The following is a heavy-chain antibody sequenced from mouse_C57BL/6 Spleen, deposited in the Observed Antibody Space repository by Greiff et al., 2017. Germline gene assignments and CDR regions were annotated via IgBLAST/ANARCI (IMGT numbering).Heavy chain of an antibody. CDR1: GFTFSSYG. D-gene: IGHD1-1*02. Sequence: DVMLVESGGDLVKPGGSLKLSCAASGFTFSSYGMSWVRQTPDKRLEWVATISSGGSYTYYPDSVKGRFTISRDNAKNTLYLQMSSLKSEDTAMYYCARLNGRPMDYWGQGTSVTVSS. CDR3: ARLNGRPMDY. J-gene: IGHJ4*01. CDR2: ISSGGSYT. V-gene: IGHV5-6*02.